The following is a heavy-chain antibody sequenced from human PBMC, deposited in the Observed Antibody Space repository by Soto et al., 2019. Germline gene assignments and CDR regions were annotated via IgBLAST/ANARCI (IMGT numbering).Heavy chain of an antibody. CDR2: ISAYNGNT. Sequence: ASVKVSCKASGYTFTSYGISWVRQAPGQGLEWMGWISAYNGNTNYAQKLQGRVTMTTDTSTSTAYMELRSPRSDDTAVYYCARDRIVRYYDSSGYDFDYWGQGTLVTVSS. D-gene: IGHD3-22*01. CDR3: ARDRIVRYYDSSGYDFDY. V-gene: IGHV1-18*01. CDR1: GYTFTSYG. J-gene: IGHJ4*02.